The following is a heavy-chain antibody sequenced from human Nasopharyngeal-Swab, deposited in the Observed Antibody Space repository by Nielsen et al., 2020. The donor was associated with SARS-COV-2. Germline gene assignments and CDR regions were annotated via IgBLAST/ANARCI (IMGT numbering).Heavy chain of an antibody. CDR3: AVVGAVKGGSYY. CDR1: GYTFTSYD. Sequence: ASVQVSCKPSGYTFTSYDINLVRQATGQGLEWMGWMNPNSGNTGYAQKFQGRVTMTRNTSISTAYMELSSLRSEDTAVYYCAVVGAVKGGSYYWGQGTLVTVSS. D-gene: IGHD1-26*01. V-gene: IGHV1-8*01. CDR2: MNPNSGNT. J-gene: IGHJ4*02.